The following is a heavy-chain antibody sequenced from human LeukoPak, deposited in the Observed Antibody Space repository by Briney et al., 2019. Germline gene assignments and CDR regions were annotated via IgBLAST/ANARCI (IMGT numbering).Heavy chain of an antibody. D-gene: IGHD2-15*01. J-gene: IGHJ6*02. CDR2: ISGSGGIT. CDR3: AKGGYCSGGTCYPMDV. CDR1: GFTFSSYA. V-gene: IGHV3-23*01. Sequence: GGSLRLSCAASGFTFSSYAMSWARQAPGKGPQWVSAISGSGGITYYADSVKGRFAISRDNSKNTLYLQMNSLRAEDTALYYCAKGGYCSGGTCYPMDVWGQGTTVTVSS.